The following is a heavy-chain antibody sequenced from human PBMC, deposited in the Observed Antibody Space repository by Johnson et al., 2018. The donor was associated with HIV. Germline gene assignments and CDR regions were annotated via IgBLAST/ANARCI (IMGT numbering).Heavy chain of an antibody. CDR1: GFTFIRYW. D-gene: IGHD2-2*01. J-gene: IGHJ3*02. CDR2: IKHDGSEN. CDR3: ARGTLAAFDI. V-gene: IGHV3-7*05. Sequence: EVQLVESGGGLVQPGGSLRLSCAASGFTFIRYWMSWVRQAPGKGLEWVANIKHDGSENTYVDSVKGRFTISRDNAKNSVYLQMNSLRAEDTAVYYCARGTLAAFDIWGQGTMVTVSS.